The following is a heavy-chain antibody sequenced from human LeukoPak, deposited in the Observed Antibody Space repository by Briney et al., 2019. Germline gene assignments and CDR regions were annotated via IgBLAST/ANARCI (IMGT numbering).Heavy chain of an antibody. V-gene: IGHV3-30*02. CDR3: AKDREASLWFGELLDH. CDR1: GFTFSSYG. D-gene: IGHD3-10*01. CDR2: IRYDGTNI. Sequence: QAGGSLRRPCAASGFTFSSYGMHWVRQAPGKGLEWVAFIRYDGTNIYYADSVKGRFTISRDNSKNTLYVQMKSLRAEDTAVYYCAKDREASLWFGELLDHWGQGTLVTVSS. J-gene: IGHJ4*02.